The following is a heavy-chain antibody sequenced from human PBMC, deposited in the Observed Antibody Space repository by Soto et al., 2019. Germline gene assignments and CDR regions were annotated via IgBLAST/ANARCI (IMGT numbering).Heavy chain of an antibody. CDR2: IKQDGSEK. D-gene: IGHD2-2*01. Sequence: GGSLRLSCAASGFTFSSYWMSWVRQAPGKGLEWVANIKQDGSEKYYVDSVKGRFTISRDNAKNSLYLQMNSLRAEDTAVYYCASLVVGQGNGFDPWGQGTLVTVSS. CDR3: ASLVVGQGNGFDP. V-gene: IGHV3-7*01. J-gene: IGHJ5*02. CDR1: GFTFSSYW.